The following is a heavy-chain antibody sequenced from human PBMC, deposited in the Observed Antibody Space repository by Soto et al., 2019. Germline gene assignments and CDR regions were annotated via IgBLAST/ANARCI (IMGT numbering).Heavy chain of an antibody. J-gene: IGHJ6*02. D-gene: IGHD6-19*01. Sequence: QVPLEQSGAEVKKPGDSMKVSCKASGYTFTTYGISWVRQAPGQGLEWMGWINGYNGNTDYPQKLQGRVTMTTDTSTSTAYMELRSLRSDDTAVYYCAREGSAPYYYYGMDVWGQGTTVTVSS. V-gene: IGHV1-18*01. CDR2: INGYNGNT. CDR3: AREGSAPYYYYGMDV. CDR1: GYTFTTYG.